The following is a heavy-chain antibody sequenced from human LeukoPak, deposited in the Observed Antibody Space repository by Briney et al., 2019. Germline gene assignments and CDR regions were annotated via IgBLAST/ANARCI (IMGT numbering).Heavy chain of an antibody. CDR1: GFTFSSYA. CDR2: ISGSGGST. Sequence: PGGSLRLSRAASGFTFSSYAMSWVRQAPGKGLEWVSAISGSGGSTYYADSVKGRFTISRDNSKNTLYLQMNSLRAEDTAVYYCAKDSIVEYYYDSSGSDYWGQGTLVTVSS. CDR3: AKDSIVEYYYDSSGSDY. J-gene: IGHJ4*02. D-gene: IGHD3-22*01. V-gene: IGHV3-23*01.